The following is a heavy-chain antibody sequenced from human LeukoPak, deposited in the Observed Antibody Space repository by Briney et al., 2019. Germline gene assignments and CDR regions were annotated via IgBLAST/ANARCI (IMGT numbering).Heavy chain of an antibody. Sequence: ASVKVSCKASGYTFTSYGISWVRQAPGQGLEWMGWISAYNGNTNYAQKFQGRVTMTRDTSISTAYMELSRLRSDDTAVYYCARGGHYYDSSGYPAFDIWGQGTMVTVSS. CDR1: GYTFTSYG. D-gene: IGHD3-22*01. CDR3: ARGGHYYDSSGYPAFDI. V-gene: IGHV1-18*01. J-gene: IGHJ3*02. CDR2: ISAYNGNT.